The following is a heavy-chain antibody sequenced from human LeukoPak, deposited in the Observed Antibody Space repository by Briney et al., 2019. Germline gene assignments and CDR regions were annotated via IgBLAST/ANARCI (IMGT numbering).Heavy chain of an antibody. J-gene: IGHJ4*02. CDR1: GFTFSSYS. CDR3: AKVAKYYYGSETYYFFEH. V-gene: IGHV3-7*01. CDR2: IQQDGTEK. D-gene: IGHD3-10*01. Sequence: GGSLRLSCAASGFTFSSYSMNWVRQAPGKGLEWVASIQQDGTEKYYVDSVKGRFTISRDNAKNSLYLQMNSLRVEDTAVYYCAKVAKYYYGSETYYFFEHWGQGTPVTASS.